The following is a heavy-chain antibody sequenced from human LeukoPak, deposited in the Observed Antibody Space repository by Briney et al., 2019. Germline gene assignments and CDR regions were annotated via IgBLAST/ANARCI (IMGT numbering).Heavy chain of an antibody. J-gene: IGHJ4*02. CDR2: ISGSGSTI. Sequence: KTGGSLRLSCAASGFNFGDYYMSWIRQAPGKGLEWLTHISGSGSTIQYADSVKGRFIISRDNAENSLYLQMNSLRGEHTAVYYCARSWGVVAFDHWGQGTLVTVTS. D-gene: IGHD3-16*01. CDR3: ARSWGVVAFDH. CDR1: GFNFGDYY. V-gene: IGHV3-11*04.